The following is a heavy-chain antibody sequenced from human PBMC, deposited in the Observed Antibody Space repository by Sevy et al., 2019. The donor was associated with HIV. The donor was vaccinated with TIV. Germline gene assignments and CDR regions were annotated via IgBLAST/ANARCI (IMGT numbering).Heavy chain of an antibody. CDR3: ARLDSYSIGWSPRYYFDY. D-gene: IGHD6-19*01. Sequence: GESLKISCKGSAYTFTTLWIGWVRQMPGKGLEWMGIMSPGDSDPRYSPSFQGQVTMSVDKSVSTAYLQWHSLETSDTAIYYCARLDSYSIGWSPRYYFDYWGQGTLVTVSS. V-gene: IGHV5-51*01. CDR1: AYTFTTLW. CDR2: MSPGDSDP. J-gene: IGHJ4*02.